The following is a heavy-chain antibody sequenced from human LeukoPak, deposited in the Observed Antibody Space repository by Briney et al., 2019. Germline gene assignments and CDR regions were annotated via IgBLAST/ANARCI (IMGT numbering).Heavy chain of an antibody. D-gene: IGHD6-13*01. CDR3: AKARYSSGWCVDY. CDR1: GFTFSSYA. Sequence: GGSLRLSCAASGFTFSSYAMSCVRQAPGKGLEWVSAISGSGGSTYYADSVKGRFTISRDNSENTLYLQMHSLRAEDTAVYYCAKARYSSGWCVDYWGQGTLVTVSS. V-gene: IGHV3-23*01. CDR2: ISGSGGST. J-gene: IGHJ4*02.